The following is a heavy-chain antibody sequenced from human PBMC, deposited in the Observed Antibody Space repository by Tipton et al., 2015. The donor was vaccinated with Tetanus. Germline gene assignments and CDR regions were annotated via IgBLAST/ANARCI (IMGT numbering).Heavy chain of an antibody. Sequence: QSGAEVKQPGASVKVSRKASGYSFISHDIFWVRQATGQGLEWLGWMNPKGGTIGSAQKFQGRFTMTRDTSISTAYMELSRLRSDDTAVYYCAREAMAAAGTGDYWGQGTLVTVSS. J-gene: IGHJ4*02. CDR3: AREAMAAAGTGDY. CDR1: GYSFISHD. V-gene: IGHV1-8*01. CDR2: MNPKGGTI. D-gene: IGHD6-13*01.